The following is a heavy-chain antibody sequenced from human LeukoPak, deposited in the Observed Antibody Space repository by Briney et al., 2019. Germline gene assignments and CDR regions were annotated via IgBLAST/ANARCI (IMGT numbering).Heavy chain of an antibody. V-gene: IGHV1-24*01. CDR2: FEPEDGET. CDR3: ATDSEHYYDSSGSPMLSY. CDR1: GYTLTELS. D-gene: IGHD3-22*01. Sequence: ASVKVSCKVSGYTLTELSMHWVRQAPGKGLEWMGGFEPEDGETIYAQKFQGRVTMTEDTSTDTAYMELSSLRSEDTAVYYCATDSEHYYDSSGSPMLSYWGQGTLVTVSS. J-gene: IGHJ4*02.